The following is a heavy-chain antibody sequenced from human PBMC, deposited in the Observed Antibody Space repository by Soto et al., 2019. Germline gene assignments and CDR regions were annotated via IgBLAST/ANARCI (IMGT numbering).Heavy chain of an antibody. V-gene: IGHV1-69*12. CDR2: IIPIFGTA. J-gene: IGHJ4*02. CDR3: ARVWGGGIRGGVFDY. D-gene: IGHD3-16*01. CDR1: GGTFSSYA. Sequence: QVQLVQSGAEVKKPGSSVKVSCKASGGTFSSYAISWVRQAPGQGLEWMGGIIPIFGTANYAQKFQGRVTITAEESTRTAYRELGGVRSEDTAVFSGARVWGGGIRGGVFDYGGREPLVPVSS.